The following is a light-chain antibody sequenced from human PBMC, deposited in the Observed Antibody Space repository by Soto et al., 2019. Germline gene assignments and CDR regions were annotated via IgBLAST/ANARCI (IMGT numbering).Light chain of an antibody. CDR3: QQYGIPPLT. J-gene: IGKJ4*01. CDR2: GAS. CDR1: QSVSSSY. V-gene: IGKV3-20*01. Sequence: EIVLTQSPGTLSLSPGERATLSCRASQSVSSSYLAWYQQKPGQAPRLLIYGASTRATGIPDRFSGSGSGTDFTLTISRLEPEDFAVYSCQQYGIPPLTFVGGTKVEIK.